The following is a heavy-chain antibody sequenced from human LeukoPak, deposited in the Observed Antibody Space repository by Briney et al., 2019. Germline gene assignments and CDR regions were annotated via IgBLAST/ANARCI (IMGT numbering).Heavy chain of an antibody. CDR2: IYYSGST. Sequence: SETLSLTCTVSGGSISSYYWSWIRQPPGKGLEWIGYIYYSGSTNCNPSLKSRVTISVDTSKNQFSLKLSSVTAADTAVYYCARDVLDYYDSSGFQRPYYYYMDVWGKGTTVTVSS. CDR3: ARDVLDYYDSSGFQRPYYYYMDV. D-gene: IGHD3-22*01. J-gene: IGHJ6*03. CDR1: GGSISSYY. V-gene: IGHV4-59*12.